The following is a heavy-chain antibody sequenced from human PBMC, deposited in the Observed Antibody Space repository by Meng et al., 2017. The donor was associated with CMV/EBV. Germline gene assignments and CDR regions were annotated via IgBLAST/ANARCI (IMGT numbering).Heavy chain of an antibody. CDR1: GGTFSSYA. J-gene: IGHJ4*02. CDR2: IIPILGIA. Sequence: SVKVSCKASGGTFSSYAISWVRQAPGQGLEWMGGIIPILGIANYAQKFQGRVTITADKSTSTAYMELSSLRSEDTAVYYCAKVLSNWNYLGAFDYWGQGTLVTVSS. V-gene: IGHV1-69*10. D-gene: IGHD1-7*01. CDR3: AKVLSNWNYLGAFDY.